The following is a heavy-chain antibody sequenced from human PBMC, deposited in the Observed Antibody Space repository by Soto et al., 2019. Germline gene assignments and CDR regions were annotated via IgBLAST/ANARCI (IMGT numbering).Heavy chain of an antibody. D-gene: IGHD1-7*01. CDR1: GFTFSSYE. V-gene: IGHV3-30*18. CDR3: AKDLDRWNYLSRFDY. Sequence: PGGSLRLSCAASGFTFSSYEMNWVRQAPGKGLEWVAVISYDGSNKYYADSVKGRFTISRDNSKNTLYLQMDSLRAEDTAVYYCAKDLDRWNYLSRFDYWGQGTLVTVSS. J-gene: IGHJ4*02. CDR2: ISYDGSNK.